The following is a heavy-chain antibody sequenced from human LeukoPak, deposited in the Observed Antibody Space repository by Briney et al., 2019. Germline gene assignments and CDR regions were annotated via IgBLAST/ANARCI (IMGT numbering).Heavy chain of an antibody. J-gene: IGHJ4*02. CDR3: AKDEDIVVVPAATGPYFDY. V-gene: IGHV3-30*09. CDR2: ISYDGSNK. CDR1: GFTFSSYA. Sequence: GGSLRLSCAASGFTFSSYAMHWVRQAPGKGLEWVAVISYDGSNKYYADSVKGRFAISRDNSKNTLYLQMNSLRAEDTAVYYCAKDEDIVVVPAATGPYFDYWGQGTLVTVSS. D-gene: IGHD2-2*01.